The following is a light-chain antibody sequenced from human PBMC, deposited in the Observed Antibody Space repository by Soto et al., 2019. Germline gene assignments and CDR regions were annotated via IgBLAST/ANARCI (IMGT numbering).Light chain of an antibody. CDR2: DNN. J-gene: IGLJ2*01. CDR3: GTWDNSLSAGG. V-gene: IGLV1-51*01. Sequence: QPVLTQPPSVSAAPGQKVTISCSGSSSNIGNNYVSWYQQLPGTAPKLLIYDNNKRPSGIPDRFSGSKSGTSATLGITGLQTGDEADYYCGTWDNSLSAGGIGGGTQLTVL. CDR1: SSNIGNNY.